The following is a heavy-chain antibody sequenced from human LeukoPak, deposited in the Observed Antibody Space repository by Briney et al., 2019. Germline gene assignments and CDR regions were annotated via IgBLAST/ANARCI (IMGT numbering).Heavy chain of an antibody. CDR1: GFSFTNYW. J-gene: IGHJ4*02. Sequence: GESLKISCKGSGFSFTNYWIAWVRQLPGKGLEWMGIIYPGDSDTRFSPSFQGQVTISADKSISTAYLQWSSLKASDTAMYYCARQQGYCSSTSCYTKGFDYWGQGTLVTVSS. D-gene: IGHD2-2*02. CDR2: IYPGDSDT. V-gene: IGHV5-51*01. CDR3: ARQQGYCSSTSCYTKGFDY.